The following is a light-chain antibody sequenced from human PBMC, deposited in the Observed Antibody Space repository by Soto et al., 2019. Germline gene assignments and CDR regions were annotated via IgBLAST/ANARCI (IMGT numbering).Light chain of an antibody. J-gene: IGLJ2*01. CDR3: TSYTSASTLV. CDR1: SDDIGANNY. CDR2: EAA. Sequence: QSALTQPASVSGSPGQSITISCTGTSDDIGANNYVSWYQHHPGKAPKILIYEAANRPSGIPHRFSGSKSGNTASLTISGLQAEDEADYFCTSYTSASTLVFGGGTQLTVL. V-gene: IGLV2-14*01.